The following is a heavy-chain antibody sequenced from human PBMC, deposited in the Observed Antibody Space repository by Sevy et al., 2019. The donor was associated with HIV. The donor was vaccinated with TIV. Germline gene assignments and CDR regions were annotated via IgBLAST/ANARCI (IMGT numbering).Heavy chain of an antibody. Sequence: GESLKISCAVSGFTFTTYAMHWVRQAPGKGLEWVAVISYDGGNKYYADSVKGRFTVSRDNSKNTLYLQMNSLRGGDTAVYYCARGLYGSGSYSYYYYHAMDVWGQGTTVTVSS. CDR1: GFTFTTYA. D-gene: IGHD3-10*01. J-gene: IGHJ6*02. CDR2: ISYDGGNK. V-gene: IGHV3-30*04. CDR3: ARGLYGSGSYSYYYYHAMDV.